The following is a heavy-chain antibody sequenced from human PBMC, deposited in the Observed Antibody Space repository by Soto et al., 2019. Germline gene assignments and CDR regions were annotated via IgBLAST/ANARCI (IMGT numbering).Heavy chain of an antibody. Sequence: SETLSLTCTVSDGSISSYYWSWIRQPPGKGLEWIGCISYSGVTNYNPSLKSRVTISVDTSKNQLSLKLSSVTAADTAVYYCARYYYYYGMDVWGQGTTVTVSS. V-gene: IGHV4-59*01. CDR1: DGSISSYY. CDR3: ARYYYYYGMDV. J-gene: IGHJ6*02. CDR2: ISYSGVT.